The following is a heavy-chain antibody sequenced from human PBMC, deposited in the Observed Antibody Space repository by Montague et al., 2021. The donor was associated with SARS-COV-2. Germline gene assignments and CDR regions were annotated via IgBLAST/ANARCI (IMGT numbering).Heavy chain of an antibody. V-gene: IGHV4-39*02. CDR3: AIYRGRGPAALDWFDP. CDR1: GDSINSRYYY. CDR2: IDYSGST. Sequence: SETLSLTCSVSGDSINSRYYYCGWVRQPPGKGLEWIGSIDYSGSTSYNPSLKSRVTLSVDTSKNHFSLKLNSVAAADTAVYFSAIYRGRGPAALDWFDPWGQGTLVTVSS. J-gene: IGHJ5*02. D-gene: IGHD2-2*01.